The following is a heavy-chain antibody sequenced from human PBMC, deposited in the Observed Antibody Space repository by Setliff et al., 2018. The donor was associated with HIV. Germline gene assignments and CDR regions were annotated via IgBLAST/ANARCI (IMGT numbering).Heavy chain of an antibody. CDR1: DYAFSTYG. CDR3: ARLGLFYDAFNI. J-gene: IGHJ3*02. Sequence: ASVKVSCKASDYAFSTYGFTWVRQAPGQGLEWMGWISAYDGNRNYAQKLQDRLTLTTDTSTNTAYMELRRLTADDTAVYCCARLGLFYDAFNIWGQGTMVTVSS. D-gene: IGHD3-22*01. V-gene: IGHV1-18*01. CDR2: ISAYDGNR.